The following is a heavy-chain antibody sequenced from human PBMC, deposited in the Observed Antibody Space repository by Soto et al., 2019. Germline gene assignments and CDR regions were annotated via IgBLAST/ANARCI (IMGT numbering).Heavy chain of an antibody. V-gene: IGHV3-73*01. D-gene: IGHD4-4*01. CDR3: TRHTVDY. Sequence: GGSLRLSCVVSGFSLSDSAIHWVRQASGKGLEWVGRVRNKTQNYATEFAASVRGRFTISRDESKKTIYLHMSGLKTEDTAVYYCTRHTVDYWGQGTPVTVSS. CDR1: GFSLSDSA. CDR2: VRNKTQNYAT. J-gene: IGHJ4*02.